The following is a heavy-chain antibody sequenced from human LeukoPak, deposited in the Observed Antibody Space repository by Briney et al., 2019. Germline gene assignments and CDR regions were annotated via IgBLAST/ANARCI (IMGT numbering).Heavy chain of an antibody. J-gene: IGHJ4*02. D-gene: IGHD4-17*01. CDR2: ISYDGSNK. Sequence: GGSLRLSCAASGFTFSSYGMHWVRQAPGKGLEWVAVISYDGSNKYYADSVKGRFTISRDNSKSTLYLQMNSLRAEDTAVYYCAKGPYGDYRAYYFDYWGQGTLVTVSS. V-gene: IGHV3-30*18. CDR1: GFTFSSYG. CDR3: AKGPYGDYRAYYFDY.